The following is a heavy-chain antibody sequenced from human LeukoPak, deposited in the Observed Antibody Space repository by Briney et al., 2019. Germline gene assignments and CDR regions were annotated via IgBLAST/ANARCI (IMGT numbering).Heavy chain of an antibody. V-gene: IGHV5-51*01. Sequence: HGESLKISCKGSGYSFTSHWISWVRQMPGKGLEWMGIIYPGDSDTRYSPSFQGQVTISADKSIGTAYLQWSSLKASDTAMYYCARRLGFCSGGSCYSPGDYYYGMDVWGQGTTVTVSS. J-gene: IGHJ6*02. CDR2: IYPGDSDT. CDR3: ARRLGFCSGGSCYSPGDYYYGMDV. CDR1: GYSFTSHW. D-gene: IGHD2-15*01.